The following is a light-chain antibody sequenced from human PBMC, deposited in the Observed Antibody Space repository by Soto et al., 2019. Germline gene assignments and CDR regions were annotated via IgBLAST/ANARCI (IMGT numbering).Light chain of an antibody. J-gene: IGKJ4*01. CDR3: QQYGSSALT. V-gene: IGKV3-20*01. CDR1: QRFNSIY. Sequence: ELMLTQSPGTLSLSPGERATLSCRPSQRFNSIYLAWYQQKPVQDPRLLIYGASSRATGIPDRFSGSGAGTNFTLTISRLEPEDFAVYYWQQYGSSALTFGGGTKVDNK. CDR2: GAS.